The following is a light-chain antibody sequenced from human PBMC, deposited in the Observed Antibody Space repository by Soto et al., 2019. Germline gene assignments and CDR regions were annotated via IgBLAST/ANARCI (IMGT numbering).Light chain of an antibody. CDR1: SSDVGGYNY. V-gene: IGLV2-11*01. J-gene: IGLJ1*01. CDR3: CSYAGSYIPYV. Sequence: SALAQPASVSGSPGQSITISCTGTSSDVGGYNYVSWYQQHPGKAPKLMIYDVSKRPSGVPDRFSGSKSGNTASLTISGLQAEDEADYYCCSYAGSYIPYVFGTGTKVTVL. CDR2: DVS.